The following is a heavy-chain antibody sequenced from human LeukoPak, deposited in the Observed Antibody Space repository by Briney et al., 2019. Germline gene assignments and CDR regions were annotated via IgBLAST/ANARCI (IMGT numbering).Heavy chain of an antibody. CDR1: GFTFSDYY. CDR3: ARALIVPSYYGMDV. J-gene: IGHJ6*02. V-gene: IGHV3-11*01. D-gene: IGHD2-21*01. CDR2: ISSSGSTI. Sequence: GGSLRLSCAASGFTFSDYYMSWIRQAPGKGLEWVSYISSSGSTIYYADSVKGRFTISRDNAKNSLYLQMNSLRAEDTAVYYCARALIVPSYYGMDVWGQGTMVTVSS.